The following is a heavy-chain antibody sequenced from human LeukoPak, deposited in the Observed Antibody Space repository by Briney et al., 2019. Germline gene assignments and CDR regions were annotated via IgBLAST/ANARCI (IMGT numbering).Heavy chain of an antibody. CDR1: GFTFSSYG. V-gene: IGHV3-33*01. Sequence: GGSLRLSCAASGFTFSSYGMHWVRQAPGKGLEWVAVIWYDGSNKYYADSVKGRFTISRDNSKNTLYLQMNSLRAEDTAVYYCARDLGYYDSSGYSDGGSYWGQGTLVTVSS. J-gene: IGHJ4*02. CDR2: IWYDGSNK. CDR3: ARDLGYYDSSGYSDGGSY. D-gene: IGHD3-22*01.